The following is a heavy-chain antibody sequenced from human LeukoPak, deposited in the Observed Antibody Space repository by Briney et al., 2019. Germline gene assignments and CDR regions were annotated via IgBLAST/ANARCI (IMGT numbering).Heavy chain of an antibody. D-gene: IGHD3-10*01. CDR3: ARAQYYYGSGSFLLSGYFDY. J-gene: IGHJ4*02. Sequence: ASVKVSCKASGYSFTTYGITWVRQAPGQGLEWMGWINPNSGGTNYAQKFQGWVTMTRDTSISTAYMELSRLRSDDTAVYYCARAQYYYGSGSFLLSGYFDYWGQGTLVTVSS. CDR1: GYSFTTYG. V-gene: IGHV1-2*04. CDR2: INPNSGGT.